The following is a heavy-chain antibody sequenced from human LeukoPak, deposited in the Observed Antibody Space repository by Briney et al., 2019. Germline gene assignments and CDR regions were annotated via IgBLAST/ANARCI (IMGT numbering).Heavy chain of an antibody. D-gene: IGHD1-26*01. CDR3: ARGDSGSYYFDY. J-gene: IGHJ4*02. CDR1: GFTFSSYE. CDR2: ISSSGSTI. V-gene: IGHV3-48*03. Sequence: TGGSLRPSCAASGFTFSSYEMNWVRQAPGKGLEWVSYISSSGSTIYYADSVKGRFTISRDNAKNSLYLQMNSLRAEDTAVYYCARGDSGSYYFDYWGQGTLVTVSS.